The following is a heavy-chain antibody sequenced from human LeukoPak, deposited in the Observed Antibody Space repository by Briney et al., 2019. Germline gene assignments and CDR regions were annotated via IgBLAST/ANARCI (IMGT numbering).Heavy chain of an antibody. V-gene: IGHV1-69*13. CDR3: ARHSSSWYYFDY. Sequence: ASVKVCCKASGRTFTSYAISWVRQAPGQGLEWMGGIIPIFGTANYAQKFQSRVTITADESTSTAYMELSSLRSEDTAVYYCARHSSSWYYFDYWGQGTLVTVSS. D-gene: IGHD6-13*01. CDR2: IIPIFGTA. J-gene: IGHJ4*02. CDR1: GRTFTSYA.